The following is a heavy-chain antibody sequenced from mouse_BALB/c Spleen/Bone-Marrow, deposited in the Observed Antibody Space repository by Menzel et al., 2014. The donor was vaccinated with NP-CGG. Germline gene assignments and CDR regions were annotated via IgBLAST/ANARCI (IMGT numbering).Heavy chain of an antibody. D-gene: IGHD1-1*01. V-gene: IGHV1-62-2*01. CDR2: FYPGSGSI. CDR1: GYTFTEYI. CDR3: ARHGYGSSAWFAY. Sequence: VKLVESGAGLVKPGASVKLSCKASGYTFTEYIIHWVKQRSGQGLEWIGWFYPGSGSIKYNEKFKDKATLTADKSSXTVYMELSRLTSEDSAVYFCARHGYGSSAWFAYWGQGTLVTVSA. J-gene: IGHJ3*01.